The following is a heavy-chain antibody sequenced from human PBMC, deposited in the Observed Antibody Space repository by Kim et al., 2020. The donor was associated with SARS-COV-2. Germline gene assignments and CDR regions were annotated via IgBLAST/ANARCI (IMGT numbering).Heavy chain of an antibody. CDR2: P. D-gene: IGHD1-20*01. V-gene: IGHV7-4-1*02. CDR3: ASSEYKDWFDP. J-gene: IGHJ5*02. Sequence: PTYAQGFTGRFVFSLDTSVSTAYLQISSLKAEDTAVYYCASSEYKDWFDPWGQGTLVTVSS.